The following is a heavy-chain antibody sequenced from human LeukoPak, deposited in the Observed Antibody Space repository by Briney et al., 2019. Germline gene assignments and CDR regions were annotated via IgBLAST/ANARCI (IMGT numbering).Heavy chain of an antibody. Sequence: SETLSLTCTVSGGSISSDYWSWIRQPPGKGLEWIGYIYYSGGTNYNPSLKSRVTISVDTSKNQFSLKLSSVTAADTAVYYCARRFYFDYWGQGTLVTVSS. J-gene: IGHJ4*02. V-gene: IGHV4-59*08. CDR3: ARRFYFDY. CDR1: GGSISSDY. CDR2: IYYSGGT.